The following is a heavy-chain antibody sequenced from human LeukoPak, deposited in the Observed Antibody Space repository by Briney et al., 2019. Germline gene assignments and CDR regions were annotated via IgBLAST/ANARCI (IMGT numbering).Heavy chain of an antibody. V-gene: IGHV3-33*01. D-gene: IGHD6-19*01. Sequence: AGGSLRLSCAASGFTFSSYGMHWVRQAPGKGLEWVAVIWYDGSNKYYADSVKGRFTISRDNSKNTLYPQMNSLRAEDTAVYYCAREAVGYSSGRRWFDPWGQGTLVTVSS. CDR2: IWYDGSNK. CDR3: AREAVGYSSGRRWFDP. J-gene: IGHJ5*02. CDR1: GFTFSSYG.